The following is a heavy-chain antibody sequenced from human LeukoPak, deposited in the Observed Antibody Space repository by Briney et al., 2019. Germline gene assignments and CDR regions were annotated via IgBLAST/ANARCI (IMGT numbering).Heavy chain of an antibody. D-gene: IGHD1-26*01. J-gene: IGHJ4*02. CDR2: ISSSSSYI. Sequence: GGSLRLSCAASGFTFSSYSMNWVRQAPGKGLEWVSSISSSSSYIYYADSVKGRFTISRDNAKSSVYLQMNSLRAEDTAFYYCAKDLRAATYYFDYWGQGTLVTVSS. CDR3: AKDLRAATYYFDY. CDR1: GFTFSSYS. V-gene: IGHV3-21*04.